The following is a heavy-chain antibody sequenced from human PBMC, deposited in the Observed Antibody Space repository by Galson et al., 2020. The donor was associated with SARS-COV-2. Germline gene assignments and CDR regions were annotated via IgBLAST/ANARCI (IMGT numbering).Heavy chain of an antibody. V-gene: IGHV4-39*07. J-gene: IGHJ3*02. CDR1: GGSISSSSYY. CDR3: ARRARLDDYSKDTYAFDI. D-gene: IGHD4-4*01. Sequence: SETLSLTCTVSGGSISSSSYYWGWIRQPPGKGLEWIGSIYYSGSTYYNPSLKSRVTISVDTSKNQFSLKLSSVTAADTAVYYCARRARLDDYSKDTYAFDIWGQGTMVTVSS. CDR2: IYYSGST.